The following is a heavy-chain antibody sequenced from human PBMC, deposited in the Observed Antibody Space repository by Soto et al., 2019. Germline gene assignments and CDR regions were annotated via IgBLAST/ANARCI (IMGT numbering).Heavy chain of an antibody. J-gene: IGHJ3*01. V-gene: IGHV1-69*01. Sequence: GASVKVSCKASGGTFSSYASSWVRQAPGQGLEWMGGIIPIFGTANYAQKFQGRVTITADESTSTAYMDPADTATYYCARGLATLPVFAFDFWGQGTVVTVSS. CDR2: IIPIFGTA. D-gene: IGHD3-9*01. CDR1: GGTFSSYA. CDR3: ARGLATLPVFAFDF.